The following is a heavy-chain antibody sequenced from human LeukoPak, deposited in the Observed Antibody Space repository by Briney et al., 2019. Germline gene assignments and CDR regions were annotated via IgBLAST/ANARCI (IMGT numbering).Heavy chain of an antibody. CDR2: INSSSSYI. V-gene: IGHV3-21*01. CDR1: GFTFSSYS. D-gene: IGHD3-22*01. Sequence: NPGGSLRLSCAASGFTFSSYSMNWVRQAPGKGLEWVSSINSSSSYIYYADSVKGRFTISRDNAKNSLYLQMNSLRAEDTAVYYCARVITMIVVPDAFDIWGQGTMVTVSS. J-gene: IGHJ3*02. CDR3: ARVITMIVVPDAFDI.